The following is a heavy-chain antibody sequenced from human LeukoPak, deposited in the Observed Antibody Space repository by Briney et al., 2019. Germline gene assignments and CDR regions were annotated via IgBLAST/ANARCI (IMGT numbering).Heavy chain of an antibody. CDR1: GYCCTSYW. CDR3: ARVNRWTDYYYYGMDV. J-gene: IGHJ6*02. Sequence: GAPLNTCSAASGYCCTSYWIGCLHQIPRELQEVMGIIYPGDSDTRYSPSFQGQVTTSADKSISTASLQWSSLKASDTAMYYCARVNRWTDYYYYGMDVWGQGTTVTVSS. D-gene: IGHD2-15*01. CDR2: IYPGDSDT. V-gene: IGHV5-51*07.